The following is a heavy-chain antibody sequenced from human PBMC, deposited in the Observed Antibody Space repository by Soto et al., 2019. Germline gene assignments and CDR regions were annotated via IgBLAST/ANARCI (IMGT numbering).Heavy chain of an antibody. CDR2: GSYSGTT. CDR1: GVSVSSGSFY. J-gene: IGHJ4*02. D-gene: IGHD4-17*01. CDR3: ARGATVTQFDY. V-gene: IGHV4-61*01. Sequence: SETLSLTCTVSGVSVSSGSFYWAWIRQPPGKGLEWIGFGSYSGTTNYKPSLKSRVTISVDTSRSQISLKVSSLTAADTAVYYCARGATVTQFDYWGRGTLVNVSS.